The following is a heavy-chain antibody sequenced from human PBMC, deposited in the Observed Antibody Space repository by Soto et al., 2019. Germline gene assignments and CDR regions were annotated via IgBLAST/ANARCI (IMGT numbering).Heavy chain of an antibody. D-gene: IGHD3-22*01. V-gene: IGHV2-5*02. CDR3: AHRGYDSRGYLNWFDP. CDR2: IYWDDDK. J-gene: IGHJ5*02. CDR1: GFSVSTSGVA. Sequence: QITLKESGPTLVKPTQTLTLTCTCSGFSVSTSGVAVGWIRQPPGKALEWLALIYWDDDKRYSPSLRTRLAISKDTSKHQVVLTMTNMDPVYTATYYCAHRGYDSRGYLNWFDPLGQGILVTVSS.